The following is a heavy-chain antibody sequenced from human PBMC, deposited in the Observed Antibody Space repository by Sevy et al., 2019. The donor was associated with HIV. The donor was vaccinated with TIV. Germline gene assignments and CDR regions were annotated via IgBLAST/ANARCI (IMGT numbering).Heavy chain of an antibody. Sequence: GGSLRLSCAASVFTFSSYAMSWVRQAPGKGLEWVSAISGSGGSTYYADSVKGRFTISRDNSKNTLYLQMNSLRAEDTAVYYCAKSKMHTVTTVPCMDVWGQGTTVTVSS. D-gene: IGHD4-4*01. CDR3: AKSKMHTVTTVPCMDV. CDR2: ISGSGGST. V-gene: IGHV3-23*01. CDR1: VFTFSSYA. J-gene: IGHJ6*02.